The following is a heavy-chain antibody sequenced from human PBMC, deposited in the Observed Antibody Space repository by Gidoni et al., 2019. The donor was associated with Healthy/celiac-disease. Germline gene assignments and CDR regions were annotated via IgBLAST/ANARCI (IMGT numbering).Heavy chain of an antibody. D-gene: IGHD6-6*01. Sequence: QVQLVQSGAEVTTPGASVKVCCTASGYTFTSYYMHWVRQAPGQGLECMGIIKPSGGRTSYEQKFQGRVTMTRDTSTITVYMELSSLRSEDAAVYYCARGEESARPSMDYYYGMDVWGQGTTVTVSS. CDR3: ARGEESARPSMDYYYGMDV. CDR1: GYTFTSYY. V-gene: IGHV1-46*01. J-gene: IGHJ6*02. CDR2: IKPSGGRT.